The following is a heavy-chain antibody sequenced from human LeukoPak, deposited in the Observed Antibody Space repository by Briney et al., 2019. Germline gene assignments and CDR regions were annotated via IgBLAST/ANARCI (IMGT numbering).Heavy chain of an antibody. CDR1: GGSFSGYY. J-gene: IGHJ4*02. CDR3: ARRARVATIRRYYFDY. CDR2: INHSGST. Sequence: SETLSLTCAVYGGSFSGYYWSWIRQPPGEGLEWIGEINHSGSTNYNPSLKSRVTISVDTSKNQFSLKLSSVTAADTAVYYCARRARVATIRRYYFDYWGQGTLVTVSS. D-gene: IGHD5-12*01. V-gene: IGHV4-34*01.